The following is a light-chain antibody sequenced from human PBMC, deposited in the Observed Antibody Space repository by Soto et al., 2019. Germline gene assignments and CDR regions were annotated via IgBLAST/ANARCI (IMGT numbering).Light chain of an antibody. Sequence: IVLPQSPGTLSLSPGERATLSCRASQSVSNNFLAGYQQKPGQAPRLLIYGASSRATGMPDRFSGSGSWTDYTLTISRLETEDFGVYYCQQYATSPSRTFGQGTKVDIK. V-gene: IGKV3-20*01. CDR1: QSVSNNF. CDR3: QQYATSPSRT. CDR2: GAS. J-gene: IGKJ1*01.